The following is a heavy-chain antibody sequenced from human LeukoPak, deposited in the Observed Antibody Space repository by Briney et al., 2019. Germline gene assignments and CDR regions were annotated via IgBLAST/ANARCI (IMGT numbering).Heavy chain of an antibody. D-gene: IGHD1/OR15-1a*01. CDR2: IRYDGSDR. V-gene: IGHV3-30*02. CDR1: GFIFSDYG. CDR3: AKEGTRSKQSDLDD. Sequence: AGYLRLSCAASGFIFSDYGMHWVRQAPGKGLEWVTFIRYDGSDRYYLDSVKGRFTISRDNSKNTVYLQMNSLRAEDTAVYYWAKEGTRSKQSDLDDWGQGTLVTVSS. J-gene: IGHJ4*02.